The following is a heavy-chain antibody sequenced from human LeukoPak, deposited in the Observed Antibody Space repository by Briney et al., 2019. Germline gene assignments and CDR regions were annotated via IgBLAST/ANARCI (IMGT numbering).Heavy chain of an antibody. CDR3: ARDRPSGWFDP. D-gene: IGHD6-6*01. Sequence: SETLSLTCTDSGGSISSYYWSWIRQPAGKGLEWIGRIYTSGSTNYNPSLKSRVTISVDTSKNQFSLKLSSVTAADTAVYYCARDRPSGWFDPWGQGTLVTVSS. CDR1: GGSISSYY. CDR2: IYTSGST. J-gene: IGHJ5*02. V-gene: IGHV4-4*07.